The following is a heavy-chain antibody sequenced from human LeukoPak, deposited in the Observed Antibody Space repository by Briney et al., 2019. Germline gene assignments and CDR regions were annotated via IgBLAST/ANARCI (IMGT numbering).Heavy chain of an antibody. D-gene: IGHD6-13*01. Sequence: KPSETLSLTCTVSGGSISSSSYYWGWIRPPPGKELEWIGSIYYSRSTYYNPSLKSRVTIYVDTTKNPFSLRLSSVTAADTAVYYCASEYSSSWYVAYWGQGTLVTVSS. CDR3: ASEYSSSWYVAY. CDR2: IYYSRST. V-gene: IGHV4-39*01. J-gene: IGHJ4*02. CDR1: GGSISSSSYY.